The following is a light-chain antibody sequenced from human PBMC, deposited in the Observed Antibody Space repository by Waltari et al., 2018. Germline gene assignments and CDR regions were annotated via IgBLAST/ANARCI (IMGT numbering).Light chain of an antibody. CDR1: RNVGSS. J-gene: IGKJ2*01. CDR3: HQYNYWPPAYT. V-gene: IGKV3-15*01. CDR2: DAK. Sequence: VLTQSPGALSVSPGESATLSCRASRNVGSSLAWYQQTPGQAPRLLVYDAKNRATDVPARFSGSGYGTQFTLTISSLQSEDFGVYYCHQYNYWPPAYTFGRGTKLEIK.